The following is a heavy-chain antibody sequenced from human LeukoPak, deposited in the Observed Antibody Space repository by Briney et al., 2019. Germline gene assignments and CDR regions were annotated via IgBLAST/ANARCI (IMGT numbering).Heavy chain of an antibody. D-gene: IGHD5-12*01. CDR3: VRSGYDYDCFNP. J-gene: IGHJ5*02. V-gene: IGHV1-69*08. Sequence: SVKVSCTASGGSFSDYSISWVRQAPGQGLEWMGRIIAILDTAHYAQKFQGRFTITADKSTTTVYMELSSLRSDDTAVYYCVRSGYDYDCFNPWAKGTLVTVSS. CDR1: GGSFSDYS. CDR2: IIAILDTA.